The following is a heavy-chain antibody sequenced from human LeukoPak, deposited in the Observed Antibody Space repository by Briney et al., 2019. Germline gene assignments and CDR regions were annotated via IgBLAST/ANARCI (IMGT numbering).Heavy chain of an antibody. Sequence: SQTLSLTCALSGDSFSSNSAAWDWLRQSPSRGLEWLGRTYYRSKWYNDYAVSVKSRITINPDTSKNQFSLQLNSVTPEDTAVYYCAGGSYYYGSGSYYFDYWGQGTLVTVSS. CDR2: TYYRSKWYN. J-gene: IGHJ4*02. V-gene: IGHV6-1*01. CDR3: AGGSYYYGSGSYYFDY. D-gene: IGHD3-10*01. CDR1: GDSFSSNSAA.